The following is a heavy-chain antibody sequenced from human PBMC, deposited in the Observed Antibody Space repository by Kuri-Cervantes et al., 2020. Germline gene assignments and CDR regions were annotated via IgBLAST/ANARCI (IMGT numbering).Heavy chain of an antibody. CDR3: ARDRTSVVDPFDY. D-gene: IGHD2-15*01. Sequence: GGSLRLSCAASGFTFSSYAMSWVRQAPGKGLEWVSAISGSGGSTYYADSVKGRFTISRDNAKNSLYLQMNSLRAEDTAVYYCARDRTSVVDPFDYWGQGTLVTVSS. CDR1: GFTFSSYA. CDR2: ISGSGGST. J-gene: IGHJ4*02. V-gene: IGHV3-23*01.